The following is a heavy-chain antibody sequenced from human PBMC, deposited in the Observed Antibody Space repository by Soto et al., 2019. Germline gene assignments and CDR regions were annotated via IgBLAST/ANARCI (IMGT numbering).Heavy chain of an antibody. Sequence: EVQLLESGGGLVQPGGSLRLSCAASGFTFSSYAMSWVRQAPGKGLEWVSAISGSGGSTYYADSVKGRFTISRDNSKNTLYLQMNSQRAEDTAVYYCAKDIVVVVAATRYDYWGQGTLVTVSS. V-gene: IGHV3-23*01. J-gene: IGHJ4*02. CDR2: ISGSGGST. D-gene: IGHD2-15*01. CDR3: AKDIVVVVAATRYDY. CDR1: GFTFSSYA.